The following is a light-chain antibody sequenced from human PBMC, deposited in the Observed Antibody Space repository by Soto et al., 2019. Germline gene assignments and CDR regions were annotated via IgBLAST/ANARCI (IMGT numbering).Light chain of an antibody. CDR2: GPS. V-gene: IGKV3-20*01. CDR1: QSVSSTY. Sequence: EIVLTQSPGTLSLPPGERATLSCRASQSVSSTYLAWYQQKPGQAPRLLIYGPSSRATGIPDRFSGSGSGTDFTLTISRLEPEDFAVYYCQQYGSSPFTFGPGTKVDNK. J-gene: IGKJ3*01. CDR3: QQYGSSPFT.